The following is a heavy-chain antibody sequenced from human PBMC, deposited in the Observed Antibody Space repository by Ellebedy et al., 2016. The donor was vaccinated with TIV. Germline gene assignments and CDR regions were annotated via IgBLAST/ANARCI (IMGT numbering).Heavy chain of an antibody. Sequence: GGSLRLXXGGSGFTFQDYAMHWVRQVPGKGLQWVSAISSDGGLIFYADSVKGRFSISRVNGKNSLYLHMNSLRPEDTAVYYCATFRRGIAAAGNYYGVDVWGQGTTVTVSS. CDR3: ATFRRGIAAAGNYYGVDV. J-gene: IGHJ6*02. CDR2: ISSDGGLI. V-gene: IGHV3-21*06. D-gene: IGHD6-13*01. CDR1: GFTFQDYA.